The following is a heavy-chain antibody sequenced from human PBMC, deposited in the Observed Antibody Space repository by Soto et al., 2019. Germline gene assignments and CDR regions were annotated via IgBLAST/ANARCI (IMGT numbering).Heavy chain of an antibody. Sequence: GGSLRLSCAASGFTFSSYAMSWVRQAPGKGLEWVSAISGSGGSTYYADSVKGRFTISRDNSKNTLYLQMNSLRAEDTAVYYCAKDRVALYYGSGSTLDYWGQGTLVTVSS. D-gene: IGHD3-10*01. V-gene: IGHV3-23*01. CDR1: GFTFSSYA. J-gene: IGHJ4*02. CDR2: ISGSGGST. CDR3: AKDRVALYYGSGSTLDY.